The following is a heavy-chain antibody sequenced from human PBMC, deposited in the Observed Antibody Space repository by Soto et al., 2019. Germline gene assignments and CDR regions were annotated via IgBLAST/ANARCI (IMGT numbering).Heavy chain of an antibody. CDR3: AKDRGSDYFDY. Sequence: QVQLVESGGGVVQPGRSLRLSCAASGFTFSSYGMHWVRQAPGKGLEWVAVISYDGRNKYYADSVKGRFTISRDNSKNTLYLQMNSLRAEDTAVYYCAKDRGSDYFDYLGQGTLVTVSS. J-gene: IGHJ4*02. V-gene: IGHV3-30*18. CDR2: ISYDGRNK. CDR1: GFTFSSYG. D-gene: IGHD6-25*01.